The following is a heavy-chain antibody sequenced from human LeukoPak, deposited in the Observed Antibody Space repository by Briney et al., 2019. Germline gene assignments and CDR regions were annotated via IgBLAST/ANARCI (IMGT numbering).Heavy chain of an antibody. D-gene: IGHD2-2*01. V-gene: IGHV3-15*01. CDR2: IMTASEGGTI. Sequence: KPGGSLRLSCAASGFTFSSYGMSWVRQAPGKGLEWVGRIMTASEGGTIDYGASVKGRFTISRDDSKAMLYLQMSGLQSDDTGIYYCTTGLGRTNDDYWGQGTLVTVSS. CDR1: GFTFSSYG. J-gene: IGHJ4*02. CDR3: TTGLGRTNDDY.